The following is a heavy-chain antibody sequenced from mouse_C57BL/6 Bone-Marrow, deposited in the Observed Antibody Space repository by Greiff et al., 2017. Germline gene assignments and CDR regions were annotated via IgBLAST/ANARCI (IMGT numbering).Heavy chain of an antibody. CDR1: GYAFSSSW. J-gene: IGHJ2*01. D-gene: IGHD2-3*01. CDR2: IYPGDGDT. CDR3: ARAEVYDGYSLGYYFDY. V-gene: IGHV1-82*01. Sequence: VQLQQSGPELVKPGASVKISCKASGYAFSSSWMNWVKQRPGKGLEWIGRIYPGDGDTNYNGKFKGKATLTADKSSSTAYMQLSSLTSEDSAVYFCARAEVYDGYSLGYYFDYWGQGTTLTVSS.